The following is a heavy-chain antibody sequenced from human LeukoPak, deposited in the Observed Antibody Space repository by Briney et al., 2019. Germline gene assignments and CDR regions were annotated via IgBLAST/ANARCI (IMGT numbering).Heavy chain of an antibody. J-gene: IGHJ6*02. CDR3: ARDWAGYCSGGSCRLSLRYYYYGMDV. V-gene: IGHV3-21*01. D-gene: IGHD2-15*01. Sequence: GGSLRLSCAASGFTFSSYSMNWVRQAPGKGLEWVSSISSSSSYIYYADSVKGRLTISRDNAKNSLYLQMNSLRAEDTAVYYCARDWAGYCSGGSCRLSLRYYYYGMDVWGQGTTVTVSS. CDR1: GFTFSSYS. CDR2: ISSSSSYI.